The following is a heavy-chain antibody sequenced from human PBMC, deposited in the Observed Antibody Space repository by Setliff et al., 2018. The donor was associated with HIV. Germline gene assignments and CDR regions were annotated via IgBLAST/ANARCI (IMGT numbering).Heavy chain of an antibody. J-gene: IGHJ6*02. D-gene: IGHD6-13*01. CDR1: GFTFDDYT. CDR2: ISWDGYNT. Sequence: GGSLRLSCAASGFTFDDYTMHWVRQAPGKAPEWVSLISWDGYNTYYADSVQGRFTISRDNAKNSLYPQMNNLRAEDTAVYYCARDVSYSSSWSNYYYYGMDVWGQGTTVTVSS. CDR3: ARDVSYSSSWSNYYYYGMDV. V-gene: IGHV3-43*01.